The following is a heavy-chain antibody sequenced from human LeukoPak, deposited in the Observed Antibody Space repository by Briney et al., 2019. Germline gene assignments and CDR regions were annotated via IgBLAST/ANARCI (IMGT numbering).Heavy chain of an antibody. CDR2: INHSGST. Sequence: SETLSLTCAVYGGSFSGYYWSWIRQPPGKGLEWIGEINHSGSTNYNPPLKSRVTISVDTSKNQLSLKLSSVTAADTAVYYCAREITSAYYDFWSGYAYFDYWGQGTLVTVSS. D-gene: IGHD3-3*01. CDR3: AREITSAYYDFWSGYAYFDY. J-gene: IGHJ4*02. V-gene: IGHV4-34*01. CDR1: GGSFSGYY.